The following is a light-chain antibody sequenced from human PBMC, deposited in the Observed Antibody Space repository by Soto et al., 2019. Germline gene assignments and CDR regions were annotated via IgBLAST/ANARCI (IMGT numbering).Light chain of an antibody. J-gene: IGLJ2*01. CDR3: QLWDSNSDHVV. V-gene: IGLV3-21*02. CDR1: NIGRKS. CDR2: DDR. Sequence: SYELTQPPSVSVAPGQTARITCGGSNIGRKSVHWYQQKPGQAPVVVVYDDRDRPSGIPERFSGSNSGNTATLTIRRVEAGDEADYYCQLWDSNSDHVVFGGGTKVTVL.